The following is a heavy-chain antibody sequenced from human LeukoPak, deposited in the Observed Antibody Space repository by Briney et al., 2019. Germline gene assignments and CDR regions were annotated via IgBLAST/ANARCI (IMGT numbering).Heavy chain of an antibody. Sequence: PGGSLRLSCAASGLIFSSYAMSWVRQTPGKGLEWVSVISNGGDYAYYADSVKGRFTISRGNSNNTLFLQMNSLRVEDTAVYYCAKWGAQSGSYRVVDCWGRGTLVTVSS. CDR2: ISNGGDYA. J-gene: IGHJ4*02. CDR3: AKWGAQSGSYRVVDC. CDR1: GLIFSSYA. V-gene: IGHV3-23*01. D-gene: IGHD3-10*01.